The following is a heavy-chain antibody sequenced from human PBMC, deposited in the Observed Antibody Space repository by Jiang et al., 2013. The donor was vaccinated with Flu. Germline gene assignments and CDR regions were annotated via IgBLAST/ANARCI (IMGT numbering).Heavy chain of an antibody. J-gene: IGHJ4*02. D-gene: IGHD3-16*01. CDR3: ARHQTERGVVYYFDY. CDR1: GGTFSSYA. V-gene: IGHV1-69*01. Sequence: PGSSVKVSCKASGGTFSSYAISWVRQAPGQGLEWMGGIIPIFGTANYAQKFQGRVTITADESTSTAYMELSSLRSEDTAVYYCARHQTERGVVYYFDYWGQGTLVTVSS. CDR2: IIPIFGTA.